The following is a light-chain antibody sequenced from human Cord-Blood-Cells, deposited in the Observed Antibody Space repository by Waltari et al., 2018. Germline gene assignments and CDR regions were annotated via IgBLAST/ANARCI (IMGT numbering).Light chain of an antibody. V-gene: IGKV3-20*01. CDR3: QQYGSSPPIT. CDR2: GAS. Sequence: EIVLTQSPGTLSLSPGDRATLSCRASQSVRSSYLAWYQQKPGQAPRLLIYGASSRATGIPDRFSGSGSGTDFTLTISRLEPEDFAVYYCQQYGSSPPITFGQGTRLEIK. CDR1: QSVRSSY. J-gene: IGKJ5*01.